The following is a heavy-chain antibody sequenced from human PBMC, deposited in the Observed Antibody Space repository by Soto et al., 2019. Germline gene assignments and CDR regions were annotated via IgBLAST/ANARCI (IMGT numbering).Heavy chain of an antibody. CDR2: IIVSGGST. D-gene: IGHD2-2*01. CDR3: ATYLVREFDY. Sequence: PGGSLRLSCAASGFTFSSYAMSWVRQAPGKGLEWVSAIIVSGGSTYYADSVKGRFTISRDNSKNTLYLQMNSLRAEDTAVYYCATYLVREFDYWGQGTLVTVSS. V-gene: IGHV3-23*01. J-gene: IGHJ4*02. CDR1: GFTFSSYA.